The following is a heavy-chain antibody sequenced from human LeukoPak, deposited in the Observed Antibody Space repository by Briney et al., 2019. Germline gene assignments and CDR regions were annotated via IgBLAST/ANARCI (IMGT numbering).Heavy chain of an antibody. CDR2: ISGSGGST. Sequence: GGSLRLSCAASGFTFSSYAMSWVRQAPGKGLEWVSAISGSGGSTYYADSVKGRFTISRDNSKNTLYLQMNSLRAEDTAVYYCAKGNGDYDWGSIPLDYWGQGTLVTVSS. CDR1: GFTFSSYA. V-gene: IGHV3-23*01. J-gene: IGHJ4*02. D-gene: IGHD3-16*01. CDR3: AKGNGDYDWGSIPLDY.